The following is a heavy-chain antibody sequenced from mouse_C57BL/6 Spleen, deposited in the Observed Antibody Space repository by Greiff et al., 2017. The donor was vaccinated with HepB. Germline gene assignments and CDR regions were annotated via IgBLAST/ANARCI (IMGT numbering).Heavy chain of an antibody. J-gene: IGHJ2*01. Sequence: TFTADTSSNTAYMQLSSLTTEDSAIYYCARAEVLLRSLFDYWGQGTTLTVSS. V-gene: IGHV1-9*01. D-gene: IGHD1-1*01. CDR3: ARAEVLLRSLFDY.